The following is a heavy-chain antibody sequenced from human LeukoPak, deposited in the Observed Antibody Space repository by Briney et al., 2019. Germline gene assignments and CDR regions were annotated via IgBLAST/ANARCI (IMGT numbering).Heavy chain of an antibody. D-gene: IGHD3-22*01. CDR1: GGSISSYY. CDR3: ARGRRNYYDSSGYLFDY. V-gene: IGHV4-59*01. Sequence: PSETLSLTCTVSGGSISSYYWSWIRQPPGKGLEWIGYIYNSGSTNYNPSLKSRVTISVDTSKNQFSLKLSSVTAADTAVYYCARGRRNYYDSSGYLFDYWGQGTLVTVSS. J-gene: IGHJ4*02. CDR2: IYNSGST.